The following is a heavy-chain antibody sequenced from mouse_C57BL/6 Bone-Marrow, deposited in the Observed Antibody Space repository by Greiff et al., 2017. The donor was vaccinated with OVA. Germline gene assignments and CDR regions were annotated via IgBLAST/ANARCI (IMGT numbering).Heavy chain of an antibody. CDR3: ARRGGGNDYGY. D-gene: IGHD2-4*01. CDR2: IDPSDSET. J-gene: IGHJ2*01. V-gene: IGHV1-52*01. CDR1: GYTFTSYW. Sequence: QVQLQQPGAELVRPGSSVKLSCKASGYTFTSYWMHWVKQRPIQGLEWIGNIDPSDSETHYNQKFKDKATLTVDKSSSTAYMQLSSLTSEDSAVYYCARRGGGNDYGYWGQGTTLTVSS.